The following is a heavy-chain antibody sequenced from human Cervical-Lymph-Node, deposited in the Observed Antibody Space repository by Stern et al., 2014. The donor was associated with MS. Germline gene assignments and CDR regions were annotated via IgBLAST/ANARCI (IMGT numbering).Heavy chain of an antibody. D-gene: IGHD1-7*01. Sequence: VQLVESGGGVVPPGRSLRLSCAASGFTFSNYGMHWVRQAPGTGLEWLAGIWYDGNKKYYADSVKGRFTISRDNSKNTLFLQMSSLTAEDTALYYCARGNWNYEGMGYWGQGTLVTVSS. CDR3: ARGNWNYEGMGY. CDR2: IWYDGNKK. CDR1: GFTFSNYG. J-gene: IGHJ4*02. V-gene: IGHV3-33*01.